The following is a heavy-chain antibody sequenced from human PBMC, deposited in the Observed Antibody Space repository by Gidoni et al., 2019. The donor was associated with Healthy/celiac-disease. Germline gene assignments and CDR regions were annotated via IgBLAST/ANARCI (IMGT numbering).Heavy chain of an antibody. CDR1: GFTFSSYD. J-gene: IGHJ3*02. CDR3: AKDSLGSRWLDAFDI. Sequence: GGLVQPGGSLRLSCAASGFTFSSYDRSWVRQAPGKGLEWVSAISGSGGSTYYAYSVKGRFTISRDNSKNKLYLQMNSLRAEDTAVYYCAKDSLGSRWLDAFDIWGQGTMVTVSS. D-gene: IGHD6-19*01. V-gene: IGHV3-23*01. CDR2: ISGSGGST.